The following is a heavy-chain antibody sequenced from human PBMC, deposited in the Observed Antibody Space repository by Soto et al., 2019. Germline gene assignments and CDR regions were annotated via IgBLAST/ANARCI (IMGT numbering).Heavy chain of an antibody. V-gene: IGHV4-59*01. J-gene: IGHJ6*02. CDR1: GGSFSTYY. D-gene: IGHD3-10*01. CDR2: IYDSGST. CDR3: ARDAYYYGSGSSYYYGMDV. Sequence: QVQLQESGPGLVKPSETLSLTCTVSGGSFSTYYWNWIRQPPGKGLEWIGYIYDSGSTNHNPSVKSRVTISVDTSKNQFSLKLSSVTAADTAVYYCARDAYYYGSGSSYYYGMDVWGQGTTVTVSS.